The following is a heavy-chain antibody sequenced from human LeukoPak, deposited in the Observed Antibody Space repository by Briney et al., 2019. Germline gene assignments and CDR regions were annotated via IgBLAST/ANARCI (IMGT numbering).Heavy chain of an antibody. Sequence: ASVKVTCKASVYTFTSYGIFWVRQAPEQGLEWMGWISAYNGNANYAQKLRGRVTMTTDTSTSTAYMELRSLRSDDTAVYYCARVFASGGDYWGQGTLVTVSS. CDR2: ISAYNGNA. CDR3: ARVFASGGDY. CDR1: VYTFTSYG. V-gene: IGHV1-18*01. D-gene: IGHD3-10*01. J-gene: IGHJ4*02.